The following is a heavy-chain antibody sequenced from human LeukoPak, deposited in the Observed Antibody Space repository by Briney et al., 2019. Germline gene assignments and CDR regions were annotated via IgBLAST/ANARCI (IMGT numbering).Heavy chain of an antibody. J-gene: IGHJ5*02. Sequence: GGSLRLSCVVSGFTFNIYGMHWVRRAPGKGLEWVAAIQSDGSRHYYINSVKGRFTISRDDPKNTLYLQMDSLRADDTAVYHCARDDCTIPSCLTTWGQGTLVTVSS. V-gene: IGHV3-33*05. CDR3: ARDDCTIPSCLTT. D-gene: IGHD5-24*01. CDR1: GFTFNIYG. CDR2: IQSDGSRH.